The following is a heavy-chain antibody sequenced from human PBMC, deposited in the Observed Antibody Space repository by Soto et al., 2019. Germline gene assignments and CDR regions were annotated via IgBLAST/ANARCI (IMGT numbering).Heavy chain of an antibody. D-gene: IGHD2-15*01. Sequence: GGSLRLSCAASGFTFSSYGMHWVRQAPGKGLEWVAVIWYDGSNKYYADSVKGRFTISRDNSKNTLYLQMNSLRAEDTAVYYCATIVVAKYAFDIWGQGTMVTVSS. CDR1: GFTFSSYG. CDR3: ATIVVAKYAFDI. V-gene: IGHV3-33*01. CDR2: IWYDGSNK. J-gene: IGHJ3*02.